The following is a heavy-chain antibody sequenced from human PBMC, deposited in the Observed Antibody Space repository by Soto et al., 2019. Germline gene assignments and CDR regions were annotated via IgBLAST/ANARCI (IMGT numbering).Heavy chain of an antibody. CDR2: INAGNGNT. Sequence: ASVKVSCKASGYTFTSYAMHWVRQAPGQRLEWMGWINAGNGNTKYSQKFQGRVTITRDTSANTAYMDLSSLRSEDTAVYYCARDSRNSYGLYYFDYWGPGTLVTVSS. CDR1: GYTFTSYA. J-gene: IGHJ4*02. CDR3: ARDSRNSYGLYYFDY. D-gene: IGHD5-18*01. V-gene: IGHV1-3*01.